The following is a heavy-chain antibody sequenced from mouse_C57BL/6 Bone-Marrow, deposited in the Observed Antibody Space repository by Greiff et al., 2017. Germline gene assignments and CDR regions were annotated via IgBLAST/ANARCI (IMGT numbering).Heavy chain of an antibody. D-gene: IGHD1-1*01. J-gene: IGHJ4*01. CDR3: ARHYGSSSSAMDY. V-gene: IGHV2-6*03. CDR2: IWSDGST. Sequence: QVQLKESGPGLVAPSQSLSITCTASGFSLTSYGVHWVRQPPGKGLEWLVVIWSDGSTTYNSAPKSRLSISKDNSKSQVFLKMNSLQTDDTAMYYCARHYGSSSSAMDYWGQGTSVTVSS. CDR1: GFSLTSYG.